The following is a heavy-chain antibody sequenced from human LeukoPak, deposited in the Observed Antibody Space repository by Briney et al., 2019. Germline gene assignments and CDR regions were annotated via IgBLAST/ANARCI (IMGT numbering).Heavy chain of an antibody. J-gene: IGHJ6*02. D-gene: IGHD5-12*01. CDR1: GFTFSSYG. CDR2: IWYDGSNK. V-gene: IGHV3-33*01. CDR3: ARESGYSGYDVYYYGMDV. Sequence: GGSLRLSCAAYGFTFSSYGMHWVRQAPGKGLEWVAVIWYDGSNKYYADSVKGRFTISRDNSKNTLYLQMNSLRAEDTAVYYCARESGYSGYDVYYYGMDVWGQGTTVTVSS.